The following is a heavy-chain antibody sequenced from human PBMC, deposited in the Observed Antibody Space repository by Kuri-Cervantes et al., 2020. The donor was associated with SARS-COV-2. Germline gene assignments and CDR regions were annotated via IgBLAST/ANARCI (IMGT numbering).Heavy chain of an antibody. Sequence: SETLSLTCTVSGDSINNHYWSWIRQPPGKGLEWIGFVYYSGSSKYNPSLKSRVTTSVDTSKNQFSLRLSSVTAADTAVYYCARDSRISGDYWGQGTLVTVSS. D-gene: IGHD2-15*01. CDR3: ARDSRISGDY. CDR1: GDSINNHY. CDR2: VYYSGSS. J-gene: IGHJ4*02. V-gene: IGHV4-59*11.